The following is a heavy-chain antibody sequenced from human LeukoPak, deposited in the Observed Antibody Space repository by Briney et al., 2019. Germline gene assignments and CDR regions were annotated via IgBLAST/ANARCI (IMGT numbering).Heavy chain of an antibody. J-gene: IGHJ4*02. CDR2: INHSGST. CDR3: ARVWADYDSSGYQRYYFDY. CDR1: GGSFSGYY. D-gene: IGHD3-22*01. V-gene: IGHV4-34*01. Sequence: KPSETLSLTCAVYGGSFSGYYWSWIRQPPGKGLEWIGEINHSGSTNYNPSLKSRVTISVDTSKNQFSLKLSSVTAADTAVYYCARVWADYDSSGYQRYYFDYWGQGTLVTVSS.